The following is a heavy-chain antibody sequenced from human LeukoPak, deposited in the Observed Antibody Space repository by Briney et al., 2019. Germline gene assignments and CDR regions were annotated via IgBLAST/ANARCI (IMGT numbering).Heavy chain of an antibody. V-gene: IGHV1-69*13. Sequence: GASVKVSCKASGYTFTSYGISWVRQAPGQGLEWMGGIIPIFGTANYAQKFQGRVTITADESTSTAYMELSSLRSEDTAVYYCARDTRGGLLMVYAYNDYWGQGTLVTVSS. J-gene: IGHJ4*02. CDR2: IIPIFGTA. CDR3: ARDTRGGLLMVYAYNDY. D-gene: IGHD2-8*01. CDR1: GYTFTSYG.